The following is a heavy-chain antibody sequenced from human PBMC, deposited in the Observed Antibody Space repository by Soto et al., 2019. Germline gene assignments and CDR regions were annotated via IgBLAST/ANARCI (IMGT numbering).Heavy chain of an antibody. Sequence: GGSLRLSCAASGFTFSSYAMSWVRQAPGKGLEWVSAISGSGGSTYYADSVKDRFTISRDNSKNTLYLQMNSLRAEDTAVYYCAKGHGVLRGRSYFDYWGQGTLVTVSS. J-gene: IGHJ4*02. D-gene: IGHD4-17*01. V-gene: IGHV3-23*01. CDR1: GFTFSSYA. CDR3: AKGHGVLRGRSYFDY. CDR2: ISGSGGST.